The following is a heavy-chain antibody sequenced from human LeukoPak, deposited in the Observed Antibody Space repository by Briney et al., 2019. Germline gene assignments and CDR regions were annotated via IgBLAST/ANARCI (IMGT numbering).Heavy chain of an antibody. D-gene: IGHD6-13*01. Sequence: SETLSLTCAVSGGSISSSNWWSWVRQPPGKGLEWIGEIYHSGSTNYNPSLKSRVTISVDTSKNQFSLKLSSVTAADTAVYYCARGGKQQLEPYGYWGQGTLVTVSS. J-gene: IGHJ4*02. V-gene: IGHV4-4*02. CDR3: ARGGKQQLEPYGY. CDR1: GGSISSSNW. CDR2: IYHSGST.